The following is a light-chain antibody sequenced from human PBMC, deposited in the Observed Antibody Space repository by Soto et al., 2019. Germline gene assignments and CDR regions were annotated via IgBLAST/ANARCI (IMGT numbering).Light chain of an antibody. V-gene: IGKV3-20*01. CDR3: QQYGSSGT. CDR1: QSVSNNY. Sequence: IVLTQSPATLSLSPWKRATLSCRASQSVSNNYLAWYQQNPGQAPRLLIYGASNRATGIPDRFSGSGSGTDFTLTISRLEPEDFAVYYCQQYGSSGTFGQGTKVDIK. J-gene: IGKJ1*01. CDR2: GAS.